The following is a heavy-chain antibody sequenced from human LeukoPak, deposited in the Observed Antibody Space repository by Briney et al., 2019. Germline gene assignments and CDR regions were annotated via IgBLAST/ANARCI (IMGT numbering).Heavy chain of an antibody. V-gene: IGHV3-23*01. D-gene: IGHD3-3*01. Sequence: PGGSLRLSCAASGFTFSSYAMSWVRQAPGKGLEWVSTICGSCGNTHYADSVKGRFTISRDNSKNTLYLQMSSLRAEGTAVYYCTKDVGVVMFDYWGQGTLVTVSS. J-gene: IGHJ4*02. CDR2: ICGSCGNT. CDR3: TKDVGVVMFDY. CDR1: GFTFSSYA.